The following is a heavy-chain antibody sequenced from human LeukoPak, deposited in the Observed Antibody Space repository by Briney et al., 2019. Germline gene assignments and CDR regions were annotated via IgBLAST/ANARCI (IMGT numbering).Heavy chain of an antibody. D-gene: IGHD2-15*01. CDR3: ARAPGYCSGGSCFSDAFDI. CDR2: KRSNAYGGTT. V-gene: IGHV3-49*04. CDR1: GYIFDDHY. Sequence: PGGSLRLSCTGSGYIFDDHYINWVRQAPGRGLEWVGFKRSNAYGGTTEYAASVKGRFTISSDESKSVAYLHMISLRTEDTGVYYCARAPGYCSGGSCFSDAFDIWGQGTMVTVSS. J-gene: IGHJ3*02.